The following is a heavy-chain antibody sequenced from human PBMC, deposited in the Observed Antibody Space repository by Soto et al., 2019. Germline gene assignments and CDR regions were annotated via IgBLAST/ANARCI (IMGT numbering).Heavy chain of an antibody. CDR1: GGTFSSYA. D-gene: IGHD2-15*01. CDR2: IIPIFGTA. CDR3: ARGPGGTDGPGDY. V-gene: IGHV1-69*05. J-gene: IGHJ4*02. Sequence: SVKVSCKASGGTFSSYAISWVRQAPGQGLEWMGGIIPIFGTANYSQKFQGRVTITTDESTSTAYMELSSLRSEDTAVYYCARGPGGTDGPGDYWGQGTLVTVSS.